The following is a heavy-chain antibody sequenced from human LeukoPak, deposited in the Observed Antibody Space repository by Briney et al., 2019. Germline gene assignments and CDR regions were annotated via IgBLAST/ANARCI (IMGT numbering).Heavy chain of an antibody. CDR2: IYTSGST. D-gene: IGHD1-26*01. V-gene: IGHV4-4*07. CDR3: ARGDFRWGYYYGMDV. CDR1: GGSISSYY. J-gene: IGHJ6*02. Sequence: SETLSLTCTDSGGSISSYYWSWIRQPAGKGLEWIGRIYTSGSTNYNPSLKSRVTMSVDTSKNQFSLKLSSVTAADTAVYYCARGDFRWGYYYGMDVWGQGTTVTVSS.